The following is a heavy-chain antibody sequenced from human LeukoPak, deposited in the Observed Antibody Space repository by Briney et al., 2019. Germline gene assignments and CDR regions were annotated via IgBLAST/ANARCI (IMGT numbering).Heavy chain of an antibody. CDR3: ARDRGIAAADSFDP. Sequence: ASVKDSCMASGYTYTTYGISWVRQAPGQGLEWMGWISAYSGETNYAQKVQGRVTMTSDSSTRTAYMELRSLRSDDTAVYYCARDRGIAAADSFDPWGQGTLVTVSS. CDR2: ISAYSGET. J-gene: IGHJ5*02. D-gene: IGHD6-13*01. CDR1: GYTYTTYG. V-gene: IGHV1-18*01.